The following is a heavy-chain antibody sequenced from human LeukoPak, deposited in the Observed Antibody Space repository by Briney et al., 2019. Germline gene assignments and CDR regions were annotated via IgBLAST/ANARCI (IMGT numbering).Heavy chain of an antibody. CDR1: GFTFSSYG. J-gene: IGHJ4*02. CDR3: ARARDGSGSYEDY. CDR2: IWYDGSNK. V-gene: IGHV3-33*01. Sequence: PGRSLRLSCAASGFTFSSYGMHWVRQAPGKGLEWVAVIWYDGSNKYYADSVKGRFTISRDNSKNTLHLQMNSLRAEDTAVYYCARARDGSGSYEDYWGQGTLVTVSS. D-gene: IGHD3-10*01.